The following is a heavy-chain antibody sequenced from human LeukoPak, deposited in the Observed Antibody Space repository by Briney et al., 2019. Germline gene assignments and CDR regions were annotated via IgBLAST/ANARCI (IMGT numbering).Heavy chain of an antibody. CDR1: GGSISSGSYY. V-gene: IGHV4-61*02. CDR2: IYTSGST. J-gene: IGHJ4*02. Sequence: PSQTLSLTCTVSGGSISSGSYYWSWIRQPAGKGLEWIGRIYTSGSTNYNPSLKSRVTISVDTSKNQFSLKLSSVTAADTAVYYCARPGLGVAAAENDYWGQGTLVTVSS. D-gene: IGHD6-13*01. CDR3: ARPGLGVAAAENDY.